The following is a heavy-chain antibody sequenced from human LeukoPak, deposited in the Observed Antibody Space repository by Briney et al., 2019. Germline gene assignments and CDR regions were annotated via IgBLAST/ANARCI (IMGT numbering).Heavy chain of an antibody. CDR2: IIPIYGTA. J-gene: IGHJ3*01. CDR1: GGTFSISA. CDR3: ATDLAKKYDSTGLDAFDV. Sequence: SVKVSYKSSGGTFSISAINWVRQAPGQGPEWMEGIIPIYGTANYVQKFQDRVTITADESTSTVYMELSSLRSEDTALYYCATDLAKKYDSTGLDAFDVWGQGTMVIVSS. V-gene: IGHV1-69*13. D-gene: IGHD3-22*01.